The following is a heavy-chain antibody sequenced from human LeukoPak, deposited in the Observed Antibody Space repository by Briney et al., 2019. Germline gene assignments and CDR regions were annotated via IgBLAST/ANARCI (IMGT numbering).Heavy chain of an antibody. CDR3: ARSSSITARQYYYMDV. CDR2: IHYSGST. D-gene: IGHD6-6*01. CDR1: GGSITSYY. J-gene: IGHJ6*03. V-gene: IGHV4-59*01. Sequence: SETLSLTCTVSGGSITSYYWSWIRQPPGKGLEWIGYIHYSGSTNYNPSVKRRVTISVDTPKKQLSLKLSSVTAADTAVYYCARSSSITARQYYYMDVWGEGTTVTGSS.